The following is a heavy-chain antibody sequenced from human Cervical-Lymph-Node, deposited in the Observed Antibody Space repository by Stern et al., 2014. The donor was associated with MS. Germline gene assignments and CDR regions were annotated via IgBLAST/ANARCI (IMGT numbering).Heavy chain of an antibody. CDR3: AESGEAAAGVYYYGMDV. CDR1: GGTFSSYA. CDR2: IIPIFGTA. D-gene: IGHD6-13*01. V-gene: IGHV1-69*01. J-gene: IGHJ6*02. Sequence: VQLVQSGAEVKKPGSSVKVSCKASGGTFSSYAISWVRQAPGQGLAWMGGIIPIFGTANYAQKFQGRVTITADESTSTAYMELSSLRSEDTAVYYCAESGEAAAGVYYYGMDVWGQGTTVTVSS.